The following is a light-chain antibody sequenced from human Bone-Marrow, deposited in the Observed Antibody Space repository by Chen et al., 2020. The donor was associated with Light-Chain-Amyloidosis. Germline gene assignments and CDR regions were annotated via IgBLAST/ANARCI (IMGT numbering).Light chain of an antibody. J-gene: IGLJ2*01. CDR2: RDT. CDR3: QSADSSGTYEVI. CDR1: DLPTKY. Sequence: SDELTQPPSVSVSPGQTARITCSGDDLPTKYAYGYQQKPGQAPVLVIHRDTERPSGISERFSGSSSGTTATLTISGVQAEAEADYHCQSADSSGTYEVIFCGGTKLTVL. V-gene: IGLV3-25*03.